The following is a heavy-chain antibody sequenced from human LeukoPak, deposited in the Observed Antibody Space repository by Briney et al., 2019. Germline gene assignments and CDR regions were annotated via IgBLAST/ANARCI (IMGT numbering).Heavy chain of an antibody. CDR1: GFRLGDHW. CDR3: ARDGRGGHNDY. J-gene: IGHJ4*02. Sequence: GGSLRLSRAASGFRLGDHWMSWVRQAPGKGLEWVANIREDEGEKKYMDSVKGRFTISRDNAKNSVFLQMNSLRGEDTAVYYCARDGRGGHNDYWGQGTLVTVSS. CDR2: IREDEGEK. D-gene: IGHD1-1*01. V-gene: IGHV3-7*01.